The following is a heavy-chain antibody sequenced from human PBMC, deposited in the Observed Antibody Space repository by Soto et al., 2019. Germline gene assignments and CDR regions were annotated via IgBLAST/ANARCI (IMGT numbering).Heavy chain of an antibody. D-gene: IGHD3-10*01. CDR2: ISSNGGST. V-gene: IGHV3-64*04. J-gene: IGHJ6*02. Sequence: GGSLRLSCSASGFTFSSYAMHWVRQAPGKGLEYVSAISSNGGSTYYADSVKGRFTISRDNSKNTLYLQMNSLRAEDTAVYYCAKGKTVREFYYYYGMDVWGQGTTVTVSS. CDR3: AKGKTVREFYYYYGMDV. CDR1: GFTFSSYA.